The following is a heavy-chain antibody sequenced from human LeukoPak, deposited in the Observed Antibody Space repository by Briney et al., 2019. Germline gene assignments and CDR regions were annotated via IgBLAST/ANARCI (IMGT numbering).Heavy chain of an antibody. CDR3: ASVLDYYGSGSYLNWFDP. V-gene: IGHV4-39*01. CDR1: GGSISSSSYY. Sequence: SETLSPTCTVSGGSISSSSYYWGWIRQPPGKGLEWIGSIYYSGSTYYTPSLKSRVTISVDTSKNQFSLKLSSVTAADTAVYYCASVLDYYGSGSYLNWFDPWGQGTLVTVSS. D-gene: IGHD3-10*01. J-gene: IGHJ5*02. CDR2: IYYSGST.